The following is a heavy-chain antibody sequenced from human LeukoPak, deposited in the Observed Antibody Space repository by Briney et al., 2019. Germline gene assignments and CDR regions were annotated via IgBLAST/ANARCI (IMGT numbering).Heavy chain of an antibody. CDR3: ARDAPHDIITTGGFLGAPNNWFDP. CDR1: GYTFTSYY. V-gene: IGHV1-46*01. D-gene: IGHD1-26*01. J-gene: IGHJ5*02. CDR2: INPSGGST. Sequence: ASVKVSCKASGYTFTSYYMHWVRQAPGQGLEWMGIINPSGGSTSYAQKFQGRVTMTRDTSTSTVYMELSSLRSEDTAVYYCARDAPHDIITTGGFLGAPNNWFDPWGQGTLVTVSS.